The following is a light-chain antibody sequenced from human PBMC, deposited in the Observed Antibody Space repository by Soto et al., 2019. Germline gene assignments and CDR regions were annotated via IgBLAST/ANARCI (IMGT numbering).Light chain of an antibody. CDR1: SSDIGGYNY. CDR2: EVN. Sequence: QSALTQPPSASGSLGQSVTISCTGTSSDIGGYNYVSWYQQHPGKAPKLMISEVNKRPSGVPDRFSGSKSGNTASLTVSGLQAEDEADYYCSSYAGYNNFVFGTGTKVTVL. V-gene: IGLV2-8*01. J-gene: IGLJ1*01. CDR3: SSYAGYNNFV.